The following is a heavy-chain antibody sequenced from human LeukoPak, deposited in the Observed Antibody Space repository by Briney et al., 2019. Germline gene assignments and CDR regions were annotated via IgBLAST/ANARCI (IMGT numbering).Heavy chain of an antibody. J-gene: IGHJ4*02. CDR1: GYSFTSYW. Sequence: ESLKISCRGSGYSFTSYWIGWVRQTPGKGLEWMGIIYPGDSDTRYSPSSQGQVTISADKSISTAYLQWSSLKASDTAMYYCARQGALALTYSDYWGQGTLVTVSS. CDR3: ARQGALALTYSDY. D-gene: IGHD1-26*01. CDR2: IYPGDSDT. V-gene: IGHV5-51*01.